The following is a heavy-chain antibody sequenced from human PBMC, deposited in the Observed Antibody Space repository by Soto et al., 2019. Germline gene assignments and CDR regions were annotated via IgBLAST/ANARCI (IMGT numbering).Heavy chain of an antibody. CDR3: ARDSKYYDFWSGPYYYYYYGMDV. J-gene: IGHJ6*02. D-gene: IGHD3-3*01. Sequence: PGGSLRLSCAASGFTFSSYGMHWVRQAPGKGLEWVAVIWYDGSNKYYADSVKGRFTISRDNSKNTLYLQMNSLRAEDTAVYYCARDSKYYDFWSGPYYYYYYGMDVWGQGTTVTVSS. CDR2: IWYDGSNK. V-gene: IGHV3-33*01. CDR1: GFTFSSYG.